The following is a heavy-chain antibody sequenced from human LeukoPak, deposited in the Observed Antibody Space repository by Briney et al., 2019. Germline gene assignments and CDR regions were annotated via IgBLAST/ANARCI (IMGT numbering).Heavy chain of an antibody. CDR2: IYYSGST. CDR3: SRDNRDDYYDSSGYFGAFDI. V-gene: IGHV4-31*03. J-gene: IGHJ3*02. D-gene: IGHD3-22*01. CDR1: GGSISSGGHY. Sequence: PSQTLSLTCTVSGGSISSGGHYWNWIRQHPGKGLEWIGYIYYSGSTYYNPSLKSRVTISVDTSKNQFSLKLSSVTAADTAVYYCSRDNRDDYYDSSGYFGAFDIWGQGTMVTVSS.